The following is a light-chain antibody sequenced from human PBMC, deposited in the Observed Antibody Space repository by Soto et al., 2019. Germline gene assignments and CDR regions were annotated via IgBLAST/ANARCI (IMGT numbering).Light chain of an antibody. J-gene: IGLJ2*01. CDR1: SSDVGSYNL. CDR3: QSFDTSLSGSV. CDR2: EGS. V-gene: IGLV2-23*01. Sequence: QSALTQPASVSGSPGQSITISCTGTSSDVGSYNLVSWYQQHPGKAPKLFIYEGSKRPSGVSNRFSGSKSGNTASLTISGLQAEDEADYYCQSFDTSLSGSVFGGGTKLTVL.